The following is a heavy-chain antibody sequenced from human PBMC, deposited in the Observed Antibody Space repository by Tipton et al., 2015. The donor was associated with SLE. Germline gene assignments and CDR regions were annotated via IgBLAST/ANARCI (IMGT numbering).Heavy chain of an antibody. V-gene: IGHV4-34*01. CDR3: AATVGGY. CDR2: INHSGST. CDR1: GGSFSGYY. Sequence: GLVKPSETLSLTCAVYGGSFSGYYWSWIRQPPGKGLEWIGEINHSGSTNYNPSLKSRVTISVDTSKNQFSLKLSSVTAADTAVYYCAATVGGYWGQGTLVTVSS. D-gene: IGHD4-23*01. J-gene: IGHJ4*02.